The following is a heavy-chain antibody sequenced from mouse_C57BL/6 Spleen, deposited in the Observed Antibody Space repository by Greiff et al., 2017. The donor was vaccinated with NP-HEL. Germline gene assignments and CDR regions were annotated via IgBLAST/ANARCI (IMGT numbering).Heavy chain of an antibody. CDR3: ARPYDYGSQEALDY. CDR2: ISSGSSTI. J-gene: IGHJ2*01. Sequence: EVMLVESGGGLVKPGGSLKLSCAASGFTFSDYGMHWVRQAPEKGLEWVAYISSGSSTIYYADTVNGRFTISRDNAKNTLFLQMTSLRSEDTAMYYCARPYDYGSQEALDYWGQGTTLTVSS. D-gene: IGHD1-1*01. V-gene: IGHV5-17*01. CDR1: GFTFSDYG.